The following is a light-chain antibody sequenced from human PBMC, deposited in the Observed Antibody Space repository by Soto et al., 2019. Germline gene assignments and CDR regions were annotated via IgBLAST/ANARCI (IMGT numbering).Light chain of an antibody. CDR2: EAS. CDR3: LQYSGPWT. Sequence: DIQMTQSPSTLSASVEDRVTINCRASQNINNWLAWYQQKPGKAPKHLIYEASNLEGGVPSRFSGSGSGTDFTLTISSLQPDDFATYFCLQYSGPWTFGQGTKVDIK. J-gene: IGKJ1*01. V-gene: IGKV1-5*03. CDR1: QNINNW.